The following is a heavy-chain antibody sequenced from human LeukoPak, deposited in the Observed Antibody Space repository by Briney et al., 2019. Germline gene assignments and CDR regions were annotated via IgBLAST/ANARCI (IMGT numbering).Heavy chain of an antibody. CDR3: ARVRGGSGRSYAADAFDI. J-gene: IGHJ3*02. V-gene: IGHV3-74*01. CDR1: RFTFSNYW. Sequence: GGPLRLSCAASRFTFSNYWTHWVRQAPGKGLVWVSRIYNDGSSTSYADSVKGRFTISRDNAKSTLYLQMNSLRAEDTAVYYCARVRGGSGRSYAADAFDIWGQGTMVTVSS. CDR2: IYNDGSST. D-gene: IGHD1-26*01.